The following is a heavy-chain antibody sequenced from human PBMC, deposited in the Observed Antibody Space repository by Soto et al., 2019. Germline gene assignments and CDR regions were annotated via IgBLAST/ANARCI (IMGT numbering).Heavy chain of an antibody. J-gene: IGHJ5*02. V-gene: IGHV4-34*01. CDR1: GGSFSGYY. Sequence: PSETLSLTCAVYGGSFSGYYWSWIRQPPGKGLEWIGEINHSGSTNYNPSLESRVTISVDTSKNHFSLKLSSVTAADTAVYYCARRPSSYSSGWYWNWFDPWGQGTLVTVSS. D-gene: IGHD6-19*01. CDR2: INHSGST. CDR3: ARRPSSYSSGWYWNWFDP.